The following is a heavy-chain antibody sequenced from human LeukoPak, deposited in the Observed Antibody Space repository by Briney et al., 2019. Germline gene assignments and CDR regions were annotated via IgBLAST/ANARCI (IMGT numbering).Heavy chain of an antibody. D-gene: IGHD6-6*01. CDR2: ISSSSSYI. J-gene: IGHJ5*02. CDR3: ASSSSPTLNNWFDP. CDR1: GFTFSSYS. Sequence: GGSLRLSCAASGFTFSSYSMNWVRQAPGKGLEWVSFISSSSSYIYYADSVKGRFTISRDNSKNSLYLQMNSLRAEDMAVYYCASSSSPTLNNWFDPRGQGTLVTVSS. V-gene: IGHV3-21*01.